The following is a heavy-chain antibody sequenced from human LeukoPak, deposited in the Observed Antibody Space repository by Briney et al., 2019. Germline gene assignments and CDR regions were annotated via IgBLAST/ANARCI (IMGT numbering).Heavy chain of an antibody. D-gene: IGHD1-1*01. J-gene: IGHJ4*02. CDR1: GFTFSTYA. V-gene: IGHV3-23*01. Sequence: VTLGGSLRLSCAASGFTFSTYAITWVRQAPGKGLECVSGITSSGGSTYYADSVKGRFTISRDNSKNTLYLQMSSLRAEDTAIYYCARPRERHYFDFWGQGTLVTVSS. CDR3: ARPRERHYFDF. CDR2: ITSSGGST.